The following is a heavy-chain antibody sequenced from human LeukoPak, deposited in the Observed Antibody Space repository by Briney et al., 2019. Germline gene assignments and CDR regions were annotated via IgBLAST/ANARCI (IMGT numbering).Heavy chain of an antibody. J-gene: IGHJ5*02. D-gene: IGHD6-13*01. CDR1: GGSISSYY. Sequence: SETLSLTCTVSGGSISSYYWSWIRQPAGKGLEWIGRIYTSGSTNYNPSLKSRVTMSVDTSKNQFSLKLSPVTAADTAVYYCARDLSSSWRNWFDPWGQGTLVTVSS. CDR2: IYTSGST. V-gene: IGHV4-4*07. CDR3: ARDLSSSWRNWFDP.